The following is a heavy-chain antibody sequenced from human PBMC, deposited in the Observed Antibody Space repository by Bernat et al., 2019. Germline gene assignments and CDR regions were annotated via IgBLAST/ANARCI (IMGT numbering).Heavy chain of an antibody. V-gene: IGHV3-11*06. CDR1: GFTFSDYY. Sequence: VQLVESGGGLVKPGGSLRLSCAASGFTFSDYYMSCIRQAPGKGLVWVSYISSSSSYTNYADSVMGRFTISRDNAKNSLYLQMNSLRAEDTAVYYCARAQDYGDYAFDIWGQGTMVTVSS. CDR3: ARAQDYGDYAFDI. J-gene: IGHJ3*02. CDR2: ISSSSSYT. D-gene: IGHD4-17*01.